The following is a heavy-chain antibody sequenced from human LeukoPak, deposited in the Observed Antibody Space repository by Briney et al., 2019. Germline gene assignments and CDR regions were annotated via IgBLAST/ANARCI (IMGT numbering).Heavy chain of an antibody. D-gene: IGHD3-22*01. J-gene: IGHJ4*02. V-gene: IGHV3-48*03. Sequence: SGGSLRLSCAASGFTFSSFEMNWVRQAPGKGLEWVSYISSGGTTMYYADSVKGRFTISRDNAKNTLYLQMNSLRAEDTAVYYCARVLDSSGYYGYWGQGTLVTVSS. CDR3: ARVLDSSGYYGY. CDR1: GFTFSSFE. CDR2: ISSGGTTM.